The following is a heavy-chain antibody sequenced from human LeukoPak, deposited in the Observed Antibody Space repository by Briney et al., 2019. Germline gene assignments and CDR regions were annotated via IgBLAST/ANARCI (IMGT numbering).Heavy chain of an antibody. V-gene: IGHV1-46*01. Sequence: GASVKVSCKASGYTFTSYYMHWVRQAPGQGLEWMGLINPSGGSTSYAQKFQGRVTMTRDTSTSTVYMELSSLRSEDTAVYYCARDRDSSGYYYKLGAFDIWGQGTMVTVSS. CDR3: ARDRDSSGYYYKLGAFDI. D-gene: IGHD3-22*01. CDR1: GYTFTSYY. CDR2: INPSGGST. J-gene: IGHJ3*02.